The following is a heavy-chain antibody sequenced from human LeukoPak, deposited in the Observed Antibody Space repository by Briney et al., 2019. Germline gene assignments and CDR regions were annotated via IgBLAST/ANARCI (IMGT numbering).Heavy chain of an antibody. Sequence: SETLSLTCTVSGDSISSSRNHWGWIRQPPGKGLEWIGSIYYSGTTYYNPSLKSRVTISVDTSKNQFSLKLNSVTAADTAVYYCERDVRYSYGREHFDYWGQGTLVTASS. D-gene: IGHD5-18*01. J-gene: IGHJ4*02. CDR3: ERDVRYSYGREHFDY. V-gene: IGHV4-39*02. CDR2: IYYSGTT. CDR1: GDSISSSRNH.